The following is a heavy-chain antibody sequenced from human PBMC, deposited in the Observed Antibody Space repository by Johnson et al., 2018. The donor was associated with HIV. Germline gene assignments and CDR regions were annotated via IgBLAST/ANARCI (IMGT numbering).Heavy chain of an antibody. V-gene: IGHV3-23*04. CDR1: GFNFKRYA. D-gene: IGHD3-10*01. CDR3: AKVKDYYARGAFDF. Sequence: AQLVESGGGLVQPWGSLRLSCAASGFNFKRYAMTWVRQAPGKGLEWVSSISGSGVTTYYVDSVKGRFTISRDDSRNTLYVQMNSLRAEDTAIYYCAKVKDYYARGAFDFWGQGTMVTVSS. CDR2: ISGSGVTT. J-gene: IGHJ3*01.